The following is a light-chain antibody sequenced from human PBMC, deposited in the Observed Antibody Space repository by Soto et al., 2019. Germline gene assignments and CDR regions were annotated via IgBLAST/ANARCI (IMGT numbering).Light chain of an antibody. V-gene: IGLV2-14*01. J-gene: IGLJ1*01. CDR2: EVS. CDR1: SADIGSHDY. Sequence: QSVLAQPASVSGSPGQSITISCTGSSADIGSHDYVSWYQQHPGKVPKLIIYEVSKRPSGASDRFSGSKSGNAAYLSISGRQPEDEADYSCNSSTTTSALVFGNGTKLTVL. CDR3: NSSTTTSALV.